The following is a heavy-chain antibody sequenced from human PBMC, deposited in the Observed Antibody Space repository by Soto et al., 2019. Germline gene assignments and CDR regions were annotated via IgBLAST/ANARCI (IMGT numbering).Heavy chain of an antibody. Sequence: PGGSLRLACAASVFTFSGHYMDLVRQSPGKGLEWVTVIWSNGKNKYYADSVKGRFTISRDNSKNNLSLQMNSLRAEDTAIYYCVRETGTFDAFDIWGQGTMVTASS. D-gene: IGHD1-1*01. V-gene: IGHV3-33*08. J-gene: IGHJ3*02. CDR1: VFTFSGHY. CDR2: IWSNGKNK. CDR3: VRETGTFDAFDI.